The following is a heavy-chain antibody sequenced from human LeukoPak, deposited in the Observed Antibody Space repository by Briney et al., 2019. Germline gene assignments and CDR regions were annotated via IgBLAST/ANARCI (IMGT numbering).Heavy chain of an antibody. CDR3: AKDRYSGNYGPNYFDY. J-gene: IGHJ4*02. CDR2: ISGSGGST. Sequence: GGTLRLSCAASGFTFSSYAINWVRQAPGKGLEWVSAISGSGGSTYYADSVKGRFTISKDNSKNTLYLQMNSLRAEDTAIYYCAKDRYSGNYGPNYFDYWGQGTLVTVSS. D-gene: IGHD1-26*01. V-gene: IGHV3-23*01. CDR1: GFTFSSYA.